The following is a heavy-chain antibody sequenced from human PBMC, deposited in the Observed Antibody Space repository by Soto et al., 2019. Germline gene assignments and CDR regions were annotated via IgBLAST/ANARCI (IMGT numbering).Heavy chain of an antibody. D-gene: IGHD5-18*01. CDR1: GGSISSSNW. CDR2: IYHSGST. Sequence: QVQLQESGPGLVKPSGTLSLTCAVSGGSISSSNWWSWVRQPPGKGLEWFGEIYHSGSTTYNPSLKSRVTISVDKSKNQFSLKLSSVTAADTAVYYCAGWIQLQQYYYYGMDVWGQGTTVTVSS. CDR3: AGWIQLQQYYYYGMDV. J-gene: IGHJ6*02. V-gene: IGHV4-4*02.